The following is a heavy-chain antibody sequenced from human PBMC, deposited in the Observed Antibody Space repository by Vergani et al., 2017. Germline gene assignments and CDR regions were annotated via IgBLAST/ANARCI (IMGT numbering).Heavy chain of an antibody. V-gene: IGHV2-26*01. Sequence: QWGAGLLKPSETLSLTCAVYGGSFSGYYWSWIRQPPGKGLEWLAHISSNDEKFYSTSLKSRLTISKDTSKSQVVLTMTNMDPVDTATYYCARINYYDEGDYWGQGTLVTVSS. D-gene: IGHD3-22*01. CDR3: ARINYYDEGDY. CDR1: GGSFSGYYW. J-gene: IGHJ4*02. CDR2: ISSNDEK.